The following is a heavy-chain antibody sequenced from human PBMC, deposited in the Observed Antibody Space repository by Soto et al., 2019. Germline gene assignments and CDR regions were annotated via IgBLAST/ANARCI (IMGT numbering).Heavy chain of an antibody. CDR2: IIPILGIA. V-gene: IGHV1-69*02. Sequence: QVQLVQSGAEVKKPGSSVKVSCKASGGTFSSYTISWVRQAPGQGLEWMGRIIPILGIANYAQKFQGRVTITADKSTSTAYMELSSLRSEDTAVYYCASLGQIPDAFDIWGQGTMVTVSS. CDR3: ASLGQIPDAFDI. J-gene: IGHJ3*02. CDR1: GGTFSSYT. D-gene: IGHD3-16*01.